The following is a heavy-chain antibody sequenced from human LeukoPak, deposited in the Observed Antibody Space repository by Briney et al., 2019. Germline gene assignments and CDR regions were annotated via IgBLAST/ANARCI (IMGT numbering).Heavy chain of an antibody. CDR1: GGTFSSYA. V-gene: IGHV1-69*13. CDR3: ARDRGSSWTNRWWFDP. D-gene: IGHD6-13*01. J-gene: IGHJ5*02. Sequence: SVKVSCKASGGTFSSYAISWVRQAPGQGLEWMGGIIPIFGTANYAQKFQGRVTITADESTSTAYMELSSLRSEDTAVYYCARDRGSSWTNRWWFDPWGQGTLVTVSS. CDR2: IIPIFGTA.